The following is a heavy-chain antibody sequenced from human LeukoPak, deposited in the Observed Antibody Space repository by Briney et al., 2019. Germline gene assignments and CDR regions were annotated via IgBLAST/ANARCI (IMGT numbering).Heavy chain of an antibody. V-gene: IGHV3-53*01. CDR1: GFTVSSNY. D-gene: IGHD3-10*01. J-gene: IGHJ4*02. Sequence: PGGSLRLSCAASGFTVSSNYMGRVRQAPGKGLEWVSVIYSGGGTYYADSVRGRFTISRDKSKSKLDLQMNSLRVEDTAVYYCARVIRGGVDYWGQGTLVTVSS. CDR2: IYSGGGT. CDR3: ARVIRGGVDY.